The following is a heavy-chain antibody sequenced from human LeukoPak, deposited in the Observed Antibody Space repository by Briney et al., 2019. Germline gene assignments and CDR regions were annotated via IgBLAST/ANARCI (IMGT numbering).Heavy chain of an antibody. CDR2: IDWDDDK. CDR3: ARHPNDYYYYMDV. CDR1: GFSLSTSGMR. V-gene: IGHV2-70*04. J-gene: IGHJ6*03. Sequence: SGPALVKPTQTLTLTCTFSGFSLSTSGMRVSWIRQPPGKALEWLARIDWDDDKFYSTSLKTRLTTSKDTSKNQVVLTMTNMDPVDTATYYCARHPNDYYYYMDVWGKGTTVTVSS.